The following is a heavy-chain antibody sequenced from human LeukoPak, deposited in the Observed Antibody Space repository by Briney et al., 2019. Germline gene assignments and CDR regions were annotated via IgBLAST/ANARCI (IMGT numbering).Heavy chain of an antibody. CDR1: GFTFSDYD. D-gene: IGHD3-16*01. Sequence: GGSLRLSCSASGFTFSDYDMNWVRQAPGKGLEWVSSISYLSSHVYYGDSVKGRFSISRDNAKNSLYLQMNSLGAEDTAIYYCGKAFPPLRTSSAGDLWGQGILVTVSS. CDR2: ISYLSSHV. V-gene: IGHV3-21*01. J-gene: IGHJ4*02. CDR3: GKAFPPLRTSSAGDL.